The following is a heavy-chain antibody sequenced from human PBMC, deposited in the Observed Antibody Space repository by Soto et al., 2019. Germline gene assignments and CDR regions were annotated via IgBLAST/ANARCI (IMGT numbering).Heavy chain of an antibody. J-gene: IGHJ4*02. CDR1: GFTFSSYS. D-gene: IGHD4-17*01. CDR2: ISSSSSYI. V-gene: IGHV3-21*01. CDR3: ARGYGAYAAVDY. Sequence: EVQLVESGGGLVKPGGSLRLSCAASGFTFSSYSMNWVRQAPGKGLEWVSSISSSSSYIYYAESVKGRFTISRDNAKNSLYLQMNSLRAEDTAVYYCARGYGAYAAVDYWGQGHLVTVSS.